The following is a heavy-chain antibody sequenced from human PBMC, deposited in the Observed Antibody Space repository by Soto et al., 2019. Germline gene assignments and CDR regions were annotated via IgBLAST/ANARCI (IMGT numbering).Heavy chain of an antibody. CDR3: ARSAAYYYDSSASGAFDI. Sequence: SVKVSCKASGYTFTYRYLHWVRRAPGQALEWMGWITPFNGNTNYAQKFQDRVTITRDRSMSTAYMELSSLRSEDTAMYYCARSAAYYYDSSASGAFDIWGQGTMVTVSS. D-gene: IGHD3-22*01. V-gene: IGHV1-45*02. CDR2: ITPFNGNT. CDR1: GYTFTYRY. J-gene: IGHJ3*02.